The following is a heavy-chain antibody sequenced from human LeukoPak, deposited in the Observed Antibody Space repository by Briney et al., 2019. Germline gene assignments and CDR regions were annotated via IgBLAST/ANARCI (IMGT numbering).Heavy chain of an antibody. V-gene: IGHV1-46*01. CDR3: TRVKVPPRPTWFGS. J-gene: IGHJ5*01. CDR2: INAGGEDP. D-gene: IGHD3-10*01. Sequence: GASVKVSCKASRDMFTSNHIHWVRQAPGEGREWMGVINAGGEDPKFAQNFQGRVELTWDTSTNTIYMELARLRSEDTAVYYCTRVKVPPRPTWFGSWGQGTLVTVSS. CDR1: RDMFTSNH.